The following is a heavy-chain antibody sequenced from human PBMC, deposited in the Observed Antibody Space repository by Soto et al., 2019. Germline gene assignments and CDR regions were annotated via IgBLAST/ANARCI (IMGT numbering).Heavy chain of an antibody. V-gene: IGHV1-69*13. J-gene: IGHJ6*02. CDR3: ASSYDFWSGYQPRYYYYGMDV. Sequence: SVKVSCKASGGTFSSYAISWVRQAPGQGLEWMGGIIPIFGTTNYAQKFQGRVTITADESTSTAYMELSSLRSEDTAVYYCASSYDFWSGYQPRYYYYGMDVWGQGTTVTVSS. CDR2: IIPIFGTT. CDR1: GGTFSSYA. D-gene: IGHD3-3*01.